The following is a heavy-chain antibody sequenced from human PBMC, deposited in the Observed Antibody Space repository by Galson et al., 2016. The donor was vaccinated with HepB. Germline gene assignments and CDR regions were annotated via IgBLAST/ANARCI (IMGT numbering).Heavy chain of an antibody. Sequence: SLRLSCAASGFTFDDYGMNWVRQGPGKGLEWVSGINWNGAKTGYADSVKGRFTISRDNAKNSLYLEMNSLTAEDTALYYCARVEAADYYYGIDVWGRGTTVTVSS. CDR3: ARVEAADYYYGIDV. J-gene: IGHJ6*02. CDR1: GFTFDDYG. V-gene: IGHV3-20*04. D-gene: IGHD6-13*01. CDR2: INWNGAKT.